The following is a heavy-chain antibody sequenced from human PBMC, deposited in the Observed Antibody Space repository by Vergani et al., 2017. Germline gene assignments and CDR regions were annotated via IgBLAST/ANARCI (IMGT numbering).Heavy chain of an antibody. CDR3: ARAGSADPAITADAFDI. CDR2: ISYDGSNK. D-gene: IGHD6-25*01. V-gene: IGHV3-30-3*01. Sequence: QVQLVESGGGVVHPGSSLRLPCAVSGFPFSSYAMHWVRQAPGRGLEGVAVISYDGSNKQYADSVKGRFTISRENTKNTLYMQMNSLRAEDTAVYYCARAGSADPAITADAFDIWCQGTMVTVSS. CDR1: GFPFSSYA. J-gene: IGHJ3*02.